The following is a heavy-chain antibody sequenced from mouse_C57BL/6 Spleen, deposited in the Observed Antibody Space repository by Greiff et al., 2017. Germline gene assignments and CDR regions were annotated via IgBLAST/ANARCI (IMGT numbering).Heavy chain of an antibody. CDR2: IYPGDGDT. CDR3: ARRKFTTVVVENYFDY. D-gene: IGHD1-1*01. J-gene: IGHJ2*01. V-gene: IGHV1-82*01. Sequence: VQVVESGPELVKPGASVKISCKASGYAFSSSWMNWVKQRPGKGLEWIGRIYPGDGDTNYNGKFKGKAKLTADKSSSTAYMQLSSLTSEDSAVYFCARRKFTTVVVENYFDYWGQGTTLTVSS. CDR1: GYAFSSSW.